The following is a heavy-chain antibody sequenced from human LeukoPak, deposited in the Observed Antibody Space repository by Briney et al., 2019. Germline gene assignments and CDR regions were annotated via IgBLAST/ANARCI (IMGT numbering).Heavy chain of an antibody. V-gene: IGHV1-8*02. Sequence: ASVKVSCKASGGTFSSYAINWVRQATGQGLEWMGWMNPNSGNTGYAQKFQGRGTMTRNTSISTAYMELSSLRSEDTAVYYCARVVATISRWFDPWGQGTLVTVSS. CDR2: MNPNSGNT. CDR1: GGTFSSYA. J-gene: IGHJ5*02. CDR3: ARVVATISRWFDP. D-gene: IGHD5-12*01.